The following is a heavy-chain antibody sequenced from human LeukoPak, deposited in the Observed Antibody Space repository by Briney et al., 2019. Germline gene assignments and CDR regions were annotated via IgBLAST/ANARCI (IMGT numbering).Heavy chain of an antibody. CDR3: ARLGKVSSSWYLKAWFDH. J-gene: IGHJ5*02. CDR1: GGSISSYY. D-gene: IGHD6-13*01. CDR2: IYYSGST. Sequence: AETLSLTCTVSGGSISSYYWSWIRQPPGKGLEWVGYIYYSGSTNYNPSLKTRVTISVDTSKNQFSLKLSSVTAADTAVYYCARLGKVSSSWYLKAWFDHWGQGTLVTVSS. V-gene: IGHV4-59*08.